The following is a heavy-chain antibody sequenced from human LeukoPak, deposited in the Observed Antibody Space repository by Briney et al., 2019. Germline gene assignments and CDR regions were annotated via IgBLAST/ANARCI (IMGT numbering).Heavy chain of an antibody. CDR1: GITPSSTY. Sequence: RGSLRLSSAPSGITPSSTYMTCVRHGPGERLGWLSVIYSGGDTSSADSVKGRFTISRGNSKNTLFLQMNSLRAEDTAVYYCARRTGEGFFDYWGQGRLVTVSS. CDR3: ARRTGEGFFDY. J-gene: IGHJ4*02. CDR2: IYSGGDT. V-gene: IGHV3-66*01. D-gene: IGHD7-27*01.